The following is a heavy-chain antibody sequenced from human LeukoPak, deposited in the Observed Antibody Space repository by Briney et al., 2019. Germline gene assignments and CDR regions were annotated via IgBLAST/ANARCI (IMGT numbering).Heavy chain of an antibody. CDR2: INHSGST. CDR3: ARGSIAARHPVDY. J-gene: IGHJ4*02. V-gene: IGHV4-34*01. CDR1: GGSFSGYY. D-gene: IGHD6-6*01. Sequence: SETLSLTCAVYGGSFSGYYWSWIRQPPGKGLEWIGEINHSGSTNYNPSLKSRVTISVDTSKNQFSLKLSSVTAADTAVYYCARGSIAARHPVDYWGQGTLVTVSS.